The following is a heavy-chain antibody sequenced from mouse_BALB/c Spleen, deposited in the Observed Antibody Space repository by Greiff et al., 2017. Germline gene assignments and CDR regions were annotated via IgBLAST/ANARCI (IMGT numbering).Heavy chain of an antibody. J-gene: IGHJ2*01. CDR3: ARGFITTFDY. Sequence: VMLVESGAELVRPGSSVKISCKASGYAFSSYWMNWVKQRPGQGLEWIGQIYPGDGDTNYNGKFKGKATLTADKSSSTAYMQLSSLTSEDSAVYFCARGFITTFDYWGQGTTLTVSS. V-gene: IGHV1-80*01. CDR1: GYAFSSYW. CDR2: IYPGDGDT. D-gene: IGHD1-1*01.